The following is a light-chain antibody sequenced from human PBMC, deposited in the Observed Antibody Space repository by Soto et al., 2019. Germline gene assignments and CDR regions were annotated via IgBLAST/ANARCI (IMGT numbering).Light chain of an antibody. CDR3: SSFAGNNNLV. Sequence: QSVLTQPPSASGSPGQSVTISCTGTSSDVGVYNYVSWYQQHPGKAPKLMIYEVSKRPSGVPDRFSGSKSGNTASLTVSGLQAEDEADHYCSSFAGNNNLVFGGGTKLTVL. J-gene: IGLJ2*01. V-gene: IGLV2-8*01. CDR2: EVS. CDR1: SSDVGVYNY.